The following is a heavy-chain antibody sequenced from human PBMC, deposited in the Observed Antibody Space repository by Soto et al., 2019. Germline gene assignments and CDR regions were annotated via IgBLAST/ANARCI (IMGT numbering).Heavy chain of an antibody. CDR3: ARYCSGGSCSSTVLSYYYYGMDV. J-gene: IGHJ6*02. V-gene: IGHV1-18*01. CDR2: ISAYNGNT. Sequence: ASVKVSCKACGYTFTSYGISWVRQAPGQGLEWMGWISAYNGNTNYAQKLQGRVTMTTDTSTSTAYMELRSLRSDDTAVYYCARYCSGGSCSSTVLSYYYYGMDVWGRGTTVTVS. CDR1: GYTFTSYG. D-gene: IGHD2-15*01.